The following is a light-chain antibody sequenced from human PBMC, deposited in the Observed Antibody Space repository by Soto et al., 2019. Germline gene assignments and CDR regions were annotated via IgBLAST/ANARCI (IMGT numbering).Light chain of an antibody. CDR1: TVDVGSYNL. J-gene: IGLJ1*01. CDR2: EVT. Sequence: SLLTQPSSLPGAPGQSITLPCTGNTVDVGSYNLVSWYQQHPGKAPKLLIYEVTERPSGVSNRFSGSKSGSTASLTISGLQPDDEADYYCCSYAGNSEVFGTGTKVTVL. V-gene: IGLV2-23*02. CDR3: CSYAGNSEV.